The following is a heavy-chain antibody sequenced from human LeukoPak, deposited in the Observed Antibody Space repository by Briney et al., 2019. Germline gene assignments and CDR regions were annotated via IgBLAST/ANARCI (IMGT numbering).Heavy chain of an antibody. V-gene: IGHV4-59*01. D-gene: IGHD3-9*01. CDR1: GGSISSYY. Sequence: SETLSLTCTVSGGSISSYYWSWIRQPPGKGLEWIAYIFYSGSTNYNPSLKSRVTISVDTSKNQFSLKLSSVTAADTAVYYCARTGYRSSLDYWGQGTLVIVSS. CDR2: IFYSGST. CDR3: ARTGYRSSLDY. J-gene: IGHJ4*02.